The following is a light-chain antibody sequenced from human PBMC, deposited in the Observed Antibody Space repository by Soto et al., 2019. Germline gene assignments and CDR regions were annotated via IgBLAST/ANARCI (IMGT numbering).Light chain of an antibody. V-gene: IGKV3-20*01. CDR1: QNVDSNY. Sequence: EIVLTQSPGTLSLSPGEEATLSCRASQNVDSNYLAWYQQKPGQTPRLIIYGASDRADGIPHRFSGSGFGTDFTLTSSKVEPEDFAVDYCQQYGTPRSVTFGQGTRL. CDR3: QQYGTPRSVT. CDR2: GAS. J-gene: IGKJ5*01.